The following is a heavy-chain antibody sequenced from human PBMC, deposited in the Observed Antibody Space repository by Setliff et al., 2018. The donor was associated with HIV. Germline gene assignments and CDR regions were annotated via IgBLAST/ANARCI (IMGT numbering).Heavy chain of an antibody. CDR2: IYTSGIT. V-gene: IGHV4-4*08. J-gene: IGHJ6*03. CDR1: GGSISSYY. CDR3: ARDRRGYYYGSGSCYMDV. D-gene: IGHD3-10*01. Sequence: SETLSLTCTVSGGSISSYYWSWIRQPPVKGLEWIGYIYTSGITDYNPSLKSRVTISGDTSKNQFSLTLSSVTAADTAVYYCARDRRGYYYGSGSCYMDVWGTGTTVTVSS.